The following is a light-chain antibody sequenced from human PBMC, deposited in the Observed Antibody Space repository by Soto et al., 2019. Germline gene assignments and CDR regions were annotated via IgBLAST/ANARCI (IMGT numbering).Light chain of an antibody. J-gene: IGKJ1*01. CDR3: QQYQSYWT. Sequence: DIQMTQSPSTLSASVGDRVTITCRASQSISSWLAWYQQKPGKAPNLLIYKASSLESGVPSRSSGSGSGTEFTITISSLQPDDFATYYCQQYQSYWTFGQGTKVEIK. CDR1: QSISSW. V-gene: IGKV1-5*03. CDR2: KAS.